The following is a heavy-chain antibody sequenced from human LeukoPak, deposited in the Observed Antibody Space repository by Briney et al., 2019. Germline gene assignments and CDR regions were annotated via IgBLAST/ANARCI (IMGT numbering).Heavy chain of an antibody. Sequence: ASVKVSCKASGYTFTGYYMHWVRQAPGQGLEWMGWINPNSGGTNYAQKFQGRATMTRDTSISTAYMELSRLRSDDTAVYYCARVFYDSSGYGFDYWGQGTLVTVSS. CDR3: ARVFYDSSGYGFDY. D-gene: IGHD3-22*01. CDR1: GYTFTGYY. V-gene: IGHV1-2*02. CDR2: INPNSGGT. J-gene: IGHJ4*02.